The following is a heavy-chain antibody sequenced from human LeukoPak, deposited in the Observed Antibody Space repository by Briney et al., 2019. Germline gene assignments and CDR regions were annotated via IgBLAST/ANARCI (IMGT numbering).Heavy chain of an antibody. CDR3: ARRPTDSGYADYYLDY. CDR1: GGSISSSSYY. J-gene: IGHJ4*02. D-gene: IGHD5-12*01. Sequence: KPSETLSLTCTVSGGSISSSSYYWSWVRQPPGKGLEWIGYIYYTGSANYNPSLKSRLTMSVDTSENQFSLKLNSVTAADTAAYYCARRPTDSGYADYYLDYWGQGTLVTVSS. V-gene: IGHV4-61*05. CDR2: IYYTGSA.